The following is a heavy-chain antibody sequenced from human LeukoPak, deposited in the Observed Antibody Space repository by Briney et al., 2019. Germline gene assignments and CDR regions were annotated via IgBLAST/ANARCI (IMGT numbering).Heavy chain of an antibody. CDR2: IYHSGST. CDR3: ARMGYYYYMDV. CDR1: GYSISSGYY. Sequence: SEALSRTCAVSGYSISSGYYWGWIRQPPGKGLEWIGSIYHSGSTYYNPSLKSRVTISVDTSKNQFSLELSSVTAADTAVYYCARMGYYYYMDVWGKGTTVTVSS. J-gene: IGHJ6*03. V-gene: IGHV4-38-2*01.